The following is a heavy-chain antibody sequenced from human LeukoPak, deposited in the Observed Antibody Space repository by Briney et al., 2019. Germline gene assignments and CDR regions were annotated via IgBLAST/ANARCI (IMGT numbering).Heavy chain of an antibody. V-gene: IGHV5-10-1*01. CDR3: ARGRGWVDY. CDR1: GYTFTNNW. CDR2: IDPVDSHT. Sequence: KPGESLRISCKGSGYTFTNNWITWVRQMPGRGLEWMGRIDPVDSHTDYNPSFQGHVTISVDKAINTVHLQWGSLEASDSAMYYCARGRGWVDYWGQGALVTVSS. J-gene: IGHJ4*02. D-gene: IGHD6-19*01.